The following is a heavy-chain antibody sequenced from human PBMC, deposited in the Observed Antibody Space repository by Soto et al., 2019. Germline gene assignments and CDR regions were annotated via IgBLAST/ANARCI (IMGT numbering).Heavy chain of an antibody. J-gene: IGHJ4*02. CDR1: GFTFISYS. CDR3: ARDLSKLWADYYDSSGSFDY. CDR2: ISGSSSTI. V-gene: IGHV3-48*02. D-gene: IGHD3-22*01. Sequence: LRLSCAASGFTFISYSMNWVRQAPGKGLEWVSYISGSSSTIYYADSVKGRFTISRDNAKNSLYLQMNSLRDEDTAVYYCARDLSKLWADYYDSSGSFDYWGQGTLVTVSS.